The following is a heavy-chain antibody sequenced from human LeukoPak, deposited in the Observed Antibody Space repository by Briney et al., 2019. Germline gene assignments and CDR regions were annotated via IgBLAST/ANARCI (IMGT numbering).Heavy chain of an antibody. Sequence: RGSLRLSCAASGYTFTSYSMNWVRQAPGQGLEWVSSISSSSSYIYYADSLQGRFTISRDNAKNSLYLQMNSLRAEYTAVYYCARRGIAVAGRDYWGGGTLVSVSS. D-gene: IGHD6-19*01. J-gene: IGHJ4*02. V-gene: IGHV3-21*01. CDR2: ISSSSSYI. CDR1: GYTFTSYS. CDR3: ARRGIAVAGRDY.